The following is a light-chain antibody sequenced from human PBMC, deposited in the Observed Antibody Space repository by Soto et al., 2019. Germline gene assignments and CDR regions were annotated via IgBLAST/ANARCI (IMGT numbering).Light chain of an antibody. J-gene: IGKJ3*01. Sequence: EVVLTQSPGTLSLSPGERATLSCSASQSVAGNYLAWYQQKPGQAPRLLSYGASSRATGIPDRFSGSGSGTEFSLTIIRLEDEDFSVYYCRQYWTAPLTFGPGTKVDIK. V-gene: IGKV3-20*01. CDR3: RQYWTAPLT. CDR1: QSVAGNY. CDR2: GAS.